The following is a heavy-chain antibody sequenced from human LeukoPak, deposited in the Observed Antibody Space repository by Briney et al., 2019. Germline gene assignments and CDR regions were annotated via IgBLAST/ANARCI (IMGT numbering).Heavy chain of an antibody. D-gene: IGHD3-16*01. V-gene: IGHV3-48*04. CDR2: ISSSSTSI. Sequence: PGGSLRLSCAASGFTFSSHSMNWVRQAPGKGLEWVSYISSSSTSIYYADSVKGRFTISRDNAKNSLYLQMNSLRAEDTAVYYCARVHWGGEVDCWGQGTLVTVSS. J-gene: IGHJ4*02. CDR1: GFTFSSHS. CDR3: ARVHWGGEVDC.